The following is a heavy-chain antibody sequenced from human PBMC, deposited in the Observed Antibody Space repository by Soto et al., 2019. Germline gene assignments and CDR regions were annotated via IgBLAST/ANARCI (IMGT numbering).Heavy chain of an antibody. J-gene: IGHJ4*02. Sequence: GSLRLSCAASGFTFSSYSINWVRQAPGKGLEWVSSISSSSSYIYYADSVKGRFTITRNNAKNSLYLQMNSLRAEDTAVYYCARSPTYYYDSSGYSLDYWGQGTLVTVSS. CDR2: ISSSSSYI. D-gene: IGHD3-22*01. V-gene: IGHV3-21*01. CDR1: GFTFSSYS. CDR3: ARSPTYYYDSSGYSLDY.